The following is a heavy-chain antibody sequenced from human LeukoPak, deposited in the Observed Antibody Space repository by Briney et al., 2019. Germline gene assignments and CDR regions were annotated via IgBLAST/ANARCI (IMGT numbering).Heavy chain of an antibody. Sequence: SETLSLTCTVSGGSISSHYWSWVRQPAGKGLEWIGRIYSSGSSNYNPSLKSRVTVSVDTSRKQLSLQVRSVTAADTAVYYCARGGRSYDSHGKFDPWGQGTLVTVSS. J-gene: IGHJ5*02. CDR2: IYSSGSS. D-gene: IGHD5-18*01. CDR1: GGSISSHY. V-gene: IGHV4-4*07. CDR3: ARGGRSYDSHGKFDP.